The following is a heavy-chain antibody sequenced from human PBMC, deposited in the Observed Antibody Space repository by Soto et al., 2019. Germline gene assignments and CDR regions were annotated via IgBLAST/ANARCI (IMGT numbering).Heavy chain of an antibody. Sequence: QVQLVQSGAEVKKPGASVKVSCKASGYTFSSYAISWVRQAPGQGLEWMGGIIPIFGTANYAQKFQGRVTITADKSTSTAYMELSSLRSEDTAVYYCARAPYYGSGSTHYYYYGMDVWGQGTTVTVSS. CDR1: GYTFSSYA. V-gene: IGHV1-69*06. J-gene: IGHJ6*02. CDR3: ARAPYYGSGSTHYYYYGMDV. CDR2: IIPIFGTA. D-gene: IGHD3-10*01.